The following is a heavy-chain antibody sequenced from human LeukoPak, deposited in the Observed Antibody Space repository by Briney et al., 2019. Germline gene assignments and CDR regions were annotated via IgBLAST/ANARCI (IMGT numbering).Heavy chain of an antibody. V-gene: IGHV1-8*01. Sequence: VASVKVSCKASGYTFTSYDINWVRQAPGQGLEWMGWMNPDSGNTGYAQKFQGRVTMTRNTSIVTAHMELSSLRSEDTAVYYCAREHKGSGSIDYWGQGTLVTVSS. J-gene: IGHJ4*02. D-gene: IGHD6-19*01. CDR3: AREHKGSGSIDY. CDR2: MNPDSGNT. CDR1: GYTFTSYD.